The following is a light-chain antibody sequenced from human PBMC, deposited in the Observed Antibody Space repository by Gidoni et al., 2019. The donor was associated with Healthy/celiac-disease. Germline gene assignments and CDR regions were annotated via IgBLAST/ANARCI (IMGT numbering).Light chain of an antibody. J-gene: IGKJ2*01. CDR1: QSRVHSDGNTY. Sequence: DIVMTQTPLSSPVTLGQPASISCRSSQSRVHSDGNTYLSWLQQRPGQPPRLLISKISNRFSGVPDRFSGSGAGTDFTLKISRVEAEDVGVYYCMQATQFPRTFGQGTKLEIK. CDR3: MQATQFPRT. V-gene: IGKV2-24*01. CDR2: KIS.